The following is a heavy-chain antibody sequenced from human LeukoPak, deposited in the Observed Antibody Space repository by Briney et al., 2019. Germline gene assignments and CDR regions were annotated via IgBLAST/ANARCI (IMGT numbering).Heavy chain of an antibody. CDR2: INKDATAK. CDR1: GFTFSSYG. D-gene: IGHD3-10*01. J-gene: IGHJ4*02. CDR3: AREDWFHFDY. Sequence: PGGSLRLSCAVSGFTFSSYGIHWVRQAPGKGLEWVANINKDATAKYYVDSVKGRFTISRDNAKNSLYLQMNGLRAEDTAVYYCAREDWFHFDYWGQGTLVTVSS. V-gene: IGHV3-7*03.